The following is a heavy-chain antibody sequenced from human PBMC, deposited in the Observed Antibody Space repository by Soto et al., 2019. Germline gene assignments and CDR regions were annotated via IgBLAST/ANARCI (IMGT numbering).Heavy chain of an antibody. CDR2: IKQDGSEK. V-gene: IGHV3-7*01. J-gene: IGHJ1*01. CDR3: ASGLWTFQH. CDR1: GFTFSNYW. D-gene: IGHD3-10*01. Sequence: GGSLRLSCSASGFTFSNYWMSWVRQAPGKGLEWVANIKQDGSEKYYVDSVKGRFTISRDNAKNSLYLQMNSLGAEDTAVYFCASGLWTFQHWGQGTLVTVSS.